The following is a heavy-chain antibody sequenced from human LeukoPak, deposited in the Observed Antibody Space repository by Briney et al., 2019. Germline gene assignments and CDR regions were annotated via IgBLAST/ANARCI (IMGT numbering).Heavy chain of an antibody. CDR1: GFSFRDYT. CDR3: AELGITMIGGV. V-gene: IGHV3-21*01. D-gene: IGHD3-10*02. Sequence: PGGSLRLSCAASGFSFRDYTLNWVRQAPGKGLEWVSSMTGRKSYIFYADFLKGRFTISRDNAKNSLYLQMNSLRAEDTAVYYCAELGITMIGGVWGKGTTVTISS. J-gene: IGHJ6*04. CDR2: MTGRKSYI.